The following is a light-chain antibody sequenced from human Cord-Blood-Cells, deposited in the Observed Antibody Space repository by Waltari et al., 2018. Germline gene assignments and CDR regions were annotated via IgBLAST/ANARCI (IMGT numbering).Light chain of an antibody. CDR1: ALPTKY. CDR2: EDS. Sequence: SYELPQPPSVSVSPGQTARITCPGDALPTKYAYWYQQKSGQDPVLVIYEDSKRPSGIPERFSGSSSGTMATLTISGAQVEDEADYYCYSTDSSGNHWVFGGGTKLTVL. J-gene: IGLJ3*02. CDR3: YSTDSSGNHWV. V-gene: IGLV3-10*01.